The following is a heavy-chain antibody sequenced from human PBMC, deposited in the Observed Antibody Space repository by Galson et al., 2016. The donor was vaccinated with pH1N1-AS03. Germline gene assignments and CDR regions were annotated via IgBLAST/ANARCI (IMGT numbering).Heavy chain of an antibody. J-gene: IGHJ4*02. Sequence: TLSLTCEVSGYSIRSDYYWGWIRQPPGKGLEWIGSVHHSGATWHNPSLKSRVTISVDTSKNQFSLRVNPVTVADTAVYYCTAPGGGSYSYWGQGKLVTVSS. CDR2: VHHSGAT. CDR3: TAPGGGSYSY. D-gene: IGHD2-21*01. CDR1: GYSIRSDYY. V-gene: IGHV4-38-2*01.